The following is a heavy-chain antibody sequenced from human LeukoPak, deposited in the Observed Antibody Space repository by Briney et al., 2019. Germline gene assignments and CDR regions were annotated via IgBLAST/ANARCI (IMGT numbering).Heavy chain of an antibody. J-gene: IGHJ4*02. V-gene: IGHV4-34*01. CDR1: GGSLSGYY. D-gene: IGHD3-16*02. Sequence: PSETLSLTCAVYGGSLSGYYWSWIRQPPGKGLEWIGEINHSGSTNYNPSLKSRVTISVDTSKNQFSLKLSSVTAADTAVYYCARGPHDYVWGSYRFTPHLPFDYWGQGTLVTVSS. CDR3: ARGPHDYVWGSYRFTPHLPFDY. CDR2: INHSGST.